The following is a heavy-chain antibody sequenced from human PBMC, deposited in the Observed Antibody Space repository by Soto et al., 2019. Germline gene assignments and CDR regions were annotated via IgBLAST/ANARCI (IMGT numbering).Heavy chain of an antibody. Sequence: PSETLFLTCAVSGYSISSDCFWGWIRQPPGKGLEWIASIYHSGSTFYNPSLKSRVTISVDMSKNQFSLKLTSVIAADTAMYYCARGPGSTAFDPWGQGTLVTVSS. CDR3: ARGPGSTAFDP. J-gene: IGHJ5*02. CDR1: GYSISSDCF. D-gene: IGHD5-18*01. V-gene: IGHV4-38-2*01. CDR2: IYHSGST.